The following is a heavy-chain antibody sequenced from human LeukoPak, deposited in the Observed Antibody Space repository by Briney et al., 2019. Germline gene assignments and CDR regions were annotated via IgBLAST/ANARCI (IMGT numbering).Heavy chain of an antibody. D-gene: IGHD3-3*01. V-gene: IGHV1-8*01. CDR3: ARGGSSITIFGVVIIENWFDP. CDR2: MNPNSGNT. Sequence: EASVKVSCKASGYTFTSYDINWVRQATGQGLEWMGWMNPNSGNTGYAQKFQGRVTMTRNTSISTAYMELSSLRSEDTAVYYCARGGSSITIFGVVIIENWFDPWGQGALVTVSS. CDR1: GYTFTSYD. J-gene: IGHJ5*02.